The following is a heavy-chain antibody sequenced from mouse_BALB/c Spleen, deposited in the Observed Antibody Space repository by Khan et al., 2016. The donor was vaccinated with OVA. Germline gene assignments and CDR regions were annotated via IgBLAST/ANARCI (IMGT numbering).Heavy chain of an antibody. CDR2: IYFSGSI. D-gene: IGHD2-1*01. CDR1: GYSITSGYA. Sequence: EVKLLESGPDLVKPSQSLSLTCTVTGYSITSGYAWHWIRQFPGNKLEWMAYIYFSGSINYNPSLKSRISVPRDTSKNQFFLQLNSVTSEDTATYYCTRDGNYMDYWGQGTSVTVSS. CDR3: TRDGNYMDY. V-gene: IGHV3-1*02. J-gene: IGHJ4*01.